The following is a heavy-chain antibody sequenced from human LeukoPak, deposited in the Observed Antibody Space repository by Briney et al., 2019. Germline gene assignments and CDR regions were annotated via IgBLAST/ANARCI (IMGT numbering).Heavy chain of an antibody. V-gene: IGHV3-33*06. Sequence: GGSLRLSCAASGFTFSSYGMHWVRQAPGKGLEWVAVIWYDGSNKYYADSVKGRFTISRDNSKNTLSLQMNSLRAEDTAVYYCAKCYDTSGRRASDIWGQGTMVTVSS. CDR3: AKCYDTSGRRASDI. CDR1: GFTFSSYG. J-gene: IGHJ3*02. D-gene: IGHD3-22*01. CDR2: IWYDGSNK.